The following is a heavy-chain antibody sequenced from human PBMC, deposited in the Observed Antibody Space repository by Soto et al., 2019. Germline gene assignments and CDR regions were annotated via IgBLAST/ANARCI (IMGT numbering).Heavy chain of an antibody. CDR2: IKTDGSVT. D-gene: IGHD3-16*01. Sequence: GGSLRRSCAASGFTFSTYWMHRVRQAPGKGLVWVSRIKTDGSVTTYADSVKGRFTISRDNAKNTLYLQMNTLRAEDTAVYYCARDLGGSHDYWGRGTLVTVS. J-gene: IGHJ4*02. CDR3: ARDLGGSHDY. V-gene: IGHV3-74*01. CDR1: GFTFSTYW.